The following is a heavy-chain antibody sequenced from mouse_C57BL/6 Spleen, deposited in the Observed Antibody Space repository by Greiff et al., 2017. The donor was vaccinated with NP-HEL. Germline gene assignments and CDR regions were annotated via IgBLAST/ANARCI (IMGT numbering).Heavy chain of an antibody. CDR1: GFSLTSYG. J-gene: IGHJ4*01. CDR2: IWSDGST. V-gene: IGHV2-6-1*01. Sequence: VKLEESGPGLVAPSQSLSITCTVSGFSLTSYGVHWVRQPPGKGLAWLVVIWSDGSTTYNSALKSRLSISKDNSKSQVFLKMNSLQTDDTAMYYCARHDDYVYAMDYWGQGTSVTVSS. D-gene: IGHD2-4*01. CDR3: ARHDDYVYAMDY.